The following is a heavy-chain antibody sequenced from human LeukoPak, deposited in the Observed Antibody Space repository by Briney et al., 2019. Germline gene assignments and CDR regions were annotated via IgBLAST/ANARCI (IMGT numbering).Heavy chain of an antibody. CDR3: AREAGLLWFGELYPDDAFDI. J-gene: IGHJ3*02. CDR2: INPNSGGT. D-gene: IGHD3-10*01. Sequence: AASVKVSCKASGCTFTGYYMHWVRQAPGQGLEWMGWINPNSGGTNYAQKFQGRVTMTRDTSISTAYMELSRLRSDDTAVYCCAREAGLLWFGELYPDDAFDIWGQGTMVTVSS. CDR1: GCTFTGYY. V-gene: IGHV1-2*02.